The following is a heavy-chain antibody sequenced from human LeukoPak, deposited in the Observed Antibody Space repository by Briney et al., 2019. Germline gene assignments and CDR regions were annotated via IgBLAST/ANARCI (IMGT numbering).Heavy chain of an antibody. CDR1: GGSISSGGYY. Sequence: SQTLSLTCTVSGGSISSGGYYWSWIRQHPGKGLEWIGEINHSGSTNYNPSLKSRVTISVDTSKNQFSLKLSSVTAADTAVYYCARDPRQLDTAMIRVRLGMDVWGQGTTVTVSS. D-gene: IGHD5-18*01. CDR2: INHSGST. CDR3: ARDPRQLDTAMIRVRLGMDV. V-gene: IGHV4-31*03. J-gene: IGHJ6*02.